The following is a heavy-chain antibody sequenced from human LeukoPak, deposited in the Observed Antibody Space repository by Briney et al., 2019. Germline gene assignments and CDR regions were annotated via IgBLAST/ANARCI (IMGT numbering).Heavy chain of an antibody. D-gene: IGHD6-13*01. V-gene: IGHV3-30*18. CDR3: AKDRGRYSNSWSPFAPFDY. CDR2: ISYDGSNK. Sequence: QPGGSLRLSCAASGFTFSSYGMHWVRQAPGKGLEWVAVISYDGSNKYYADSVKGRFTISRDNSKNTLYLQMNSLRAEDTAVYYCAKDRGRYSNSWSPFAPFDYWGQGTLVTVSS. CDR1: GFTFSSYG. J-gene: IGHJ4*02.